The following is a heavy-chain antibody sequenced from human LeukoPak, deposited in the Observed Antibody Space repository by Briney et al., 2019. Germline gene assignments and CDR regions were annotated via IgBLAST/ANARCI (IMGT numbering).Heavy chain of an antibody. CDR2: INHSGST. J-gene: IGHJ4*02. CDR1: GGSFSGYY. D-gene: IGHD3-3*01. CDR3: ASLEWLPYYFDY. Sequence: PSETLSLTCAVYGGSFSGYYWSWIRQPPGKGLEWIGEINHSGSTNYNPSLKSRVTISVDTSKNQFSLKLSSVTAAGTAVYYCASLEWLPYYFDYWGQGTLVTVSS. V-gene: IGHV4-34*01.